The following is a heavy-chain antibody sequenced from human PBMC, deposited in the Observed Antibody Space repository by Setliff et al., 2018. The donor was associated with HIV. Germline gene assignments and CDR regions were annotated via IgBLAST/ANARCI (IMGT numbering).Heavy chain of an antibody. CDR2: IIPIFGTA. D-gene: IGHD1-1*01. V-gene: IGHV1-69*05. Sequence: GASVKVSCKASGGTFSSYAISWVRQAPGQGLEWMGGIIPIFGTANYAQKFQGRVTITTDESTSTAYLELRDLRFDDTAVYFCVRDTDIWRYFPLWGQGTMVTVSS. J-gene: IGHJ1*01. CDR3: VRDTDIWRYFPL. CDR1: GGTFSSYA.